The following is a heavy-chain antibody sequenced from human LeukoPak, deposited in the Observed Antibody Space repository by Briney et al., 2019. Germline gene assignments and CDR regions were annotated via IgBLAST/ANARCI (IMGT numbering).Heavy chain of an antibody. CDR2: IWYDGSNK. D-gene: IGHD3-22*01. CDR1: GFTFSSYG. J-gene: IGHJ5*02. Sequence: GGSLRLSCAASGFTFSSYGMHWVRQAPGRGLEWVAAIWYDGSNKYYADSVKGRFTISRDNSKNTLYLQMNSLRAEDTAVYYCARSMIVETSWFDPWGQGTLVTVSS. V-gene: IGHV3-33*01. CDR3: ARSMIVETSWFDP.